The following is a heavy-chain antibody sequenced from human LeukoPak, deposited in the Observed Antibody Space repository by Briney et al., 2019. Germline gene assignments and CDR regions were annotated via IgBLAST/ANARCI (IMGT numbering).Heavy chain of an antibody. Sequence: GGSLRLSCVASGIAFRNYAMTWVRQAPGKGLEWVSSITGGGTTTRYADSVKGRFTISRDNSVDTLYLQVNSLSAEDTAVYYCGIDPNGDYIGAFDFWGQGTKVTASS. D-gene: IGHD4-17*01. J-gene: IGHJ3*01. CDR1: GIAFRNYA. CDR2: ITGGGTTT. CDR3: GIDPNGDYIGAFDF. V-gene: IGHV3-23*01.